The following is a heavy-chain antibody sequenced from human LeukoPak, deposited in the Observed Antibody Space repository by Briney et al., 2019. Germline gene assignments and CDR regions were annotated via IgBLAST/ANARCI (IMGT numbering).Heavy chain of an antibody. CDR3: ARVRVDWNEYNWFDP. CDR2: ITHSGST. J-gene: IGHJ5*02. CDR1: GGSFSGYS. V-gene: IGHV4-34*01. D-gene: IGHD1-1*01. Sequence: SETLSLTRAVYGGSFSGYSWSWIRQPPGKGLEWIGEITHSGSTNYNPSLKSRVTISVDTSNNQFSLNLSSVTAADTAVYYCARVRVDWNEYNWFDPWGQGTLVSVSS.